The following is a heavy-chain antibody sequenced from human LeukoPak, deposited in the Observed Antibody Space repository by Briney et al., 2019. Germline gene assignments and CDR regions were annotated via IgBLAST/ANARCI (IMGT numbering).Heavy chain of an antibody. CDR3: ARSARGGDIVVVPAAWD. D-gene: IGHD2-2*01. J-gene: IGHJ4*02. V-gene: IGHV4-4*02. CDR1: GGSISSSNW. CDR2: IYHSGST. Sequence: PSETLSLTCAVSGGSISSSNWWSGVRQPPGKGLEGIGEIYHSGSTNYNPSLKSRVTISVDKSKTQFSLKLSSVTAADTAVYYCARSARGGDIVVVPAAWDWGQGTLVTVSS.